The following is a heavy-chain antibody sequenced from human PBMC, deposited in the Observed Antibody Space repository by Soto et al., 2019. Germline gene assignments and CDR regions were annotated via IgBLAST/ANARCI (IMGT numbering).Heavy chain of an antibody. CDR2: IHYSGST. CDR1: GGSISTTYY. CDR3: ARGITVVRGNWFDP. D-gene: IGHD3-10*01. J-gene: IGHJ5*02. Sequence: QLHLQESGPGLVKPSETLSLTCTVSGGSISTTYYWGWIRQPPGKGLEWIGSIHYSGSTYYNPYLRGPVTISVDTSNTQMSLRLNSVTAADTAVYYCARGITVVRGNWFDPWGQGTLVTVSS. V-gene: IGHV4-39*01.